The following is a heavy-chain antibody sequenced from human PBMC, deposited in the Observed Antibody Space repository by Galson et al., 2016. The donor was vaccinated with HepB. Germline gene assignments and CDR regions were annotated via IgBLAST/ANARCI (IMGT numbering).Heavy chain of an antibody. V-gene: IGHV3-33*08. CDR3: ARPRGVITSNLDY. CDR1: GFTFDNYG. CDR2: IWFDGTSK. D-gene: IGHD3-10*01. J-gene: IGHJ4*02. Sequence: SLRLSCATSGFTFDNYGIHWVRQAPGKGLEWAAAIWFDGTSKYYADSVKGRFSISRDNSKKMVFLQMNNLRAEDTAVYYCARPRGVITSNLDYWGQGTLVTVSS.